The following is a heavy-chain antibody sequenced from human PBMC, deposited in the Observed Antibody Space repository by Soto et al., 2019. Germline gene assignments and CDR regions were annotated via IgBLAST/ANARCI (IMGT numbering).Heavy chain of an antibody. J-gene: IGHJ4*02. V-gene: IGHV3-23*01. CDR3: AKDGSLARGYSGYDTHSDY. Sequence: GSLRLSCAASGFTFSSYAMSWVRQAPGKGLEWVSAISGSGGSTYYADSVKSRFTISRDNSKNTLYLQMNSLRAEDTAVYYCAKDGSLARGYSGYDTHSDYWGQGTLVTVSS. CDR1: GFTFSSYA. CDR2: ISGSGGST. D-gene: IGHD5-12*01.